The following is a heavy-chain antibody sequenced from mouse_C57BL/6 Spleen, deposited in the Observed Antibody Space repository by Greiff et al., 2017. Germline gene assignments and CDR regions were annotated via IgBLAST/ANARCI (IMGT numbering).Heavy chain of an antibody. Sequence: EVQLQQSGEGLVKPGGSLKLSCAASGFTFSSYAMSWVRQTPEKRLEWVAYISSGGDYIYYADTVKGRFTISRDNARNTLYLQMSSLKSEDTAMYYCTRAYDGYFDYWGQGTTLTVSS. CDR3: TRAYDGYFDY. J-gene: IGHJ2*01. D-gene: IGHD2-3*01. V-gene: IGHV5-9-1*02. CDR2: ISSGGDYI. CDR1: GFTFSSYA.